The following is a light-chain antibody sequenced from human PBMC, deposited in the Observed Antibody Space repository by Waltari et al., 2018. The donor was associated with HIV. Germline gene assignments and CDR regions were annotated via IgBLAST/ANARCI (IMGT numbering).Light chain of an antibody. CDR3: MQVMFWPHT. CDR1: QSLVFTAGNTY. J-gene: IGKJ2*01. Sequence: DVLMTQSPLSLTVTVGQSASITCKSNQSLVFTAGNTYLFWFQQRPGQSPRRLIYKVSHRDSGVPARFSGSGAATDFTVKINSVQAEDVAVYFGMQVMFWPHTLGQGTKLEIK. CDR2: KVS. V-gene: IGKV2-30*01.